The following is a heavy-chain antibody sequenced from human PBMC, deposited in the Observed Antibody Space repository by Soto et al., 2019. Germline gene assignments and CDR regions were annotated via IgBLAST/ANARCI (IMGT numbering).Heavy chain of an antibody. J-gene: IGHJ1*01. CDR1: GIAISNYP. CDR3: VKDDGGYQSTATH. D-gene: IGHD3-22*01. CDR2: ISGSGDRT. V-gene: IGHV3-23*01. Sequence: EVQLLESGGGLVQPGWSLRLSCAASGIAISNYPMSWVRQAPGKGLDWVSGISGSGDRTYYADSAKGRFTISKDISKSSLSLQLDNLGAEDTAVYFCVKDDGGYQSTATHWGQGTLVTVSS.